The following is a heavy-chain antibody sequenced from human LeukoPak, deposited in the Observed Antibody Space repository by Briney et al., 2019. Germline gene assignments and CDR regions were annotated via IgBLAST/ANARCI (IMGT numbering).Heavy chain of an antibody. Sequence: PGESLRLSCAVSGFIVSSDYMVWVRQAPGKGLEWVSVTYTGGNSYYADSVKGRFIISRDISKNTLYLQMNSLRAEDSALYYCARGGRGSAAVVAPRSFDTWGQGTMVTVSS. V-gene: IGHV3-53*01. CDR1: GFIVSSDY. D-gene: IGHD3-22*01. CDR3: ARGGRGSAAVVAPRSFDT. J-gene: IGHJ3*02. CDR2: TYTGGNS.